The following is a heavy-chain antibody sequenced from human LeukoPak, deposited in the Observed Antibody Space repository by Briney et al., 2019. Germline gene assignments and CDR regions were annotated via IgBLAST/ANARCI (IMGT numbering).Heavy chain of an antibody. J-gene: IGHJ4*02. CDR3: ARVGYGSGSRVDY. CDR1: GGSCDDYY. Sequence: SETLSLTCAVHGGSCDDYYCSWIRQPPGKGLEWIGEINHSGSTNYNPSLKSRVTISVDTSKNQFSLKLSSVTAADTAVYYCARVGYGSGSRVDYWGQGTLVTVSS. CDR2: INHSGST. V-gene: IGHV4-34*01. D-gene: IGHD3-10*01.